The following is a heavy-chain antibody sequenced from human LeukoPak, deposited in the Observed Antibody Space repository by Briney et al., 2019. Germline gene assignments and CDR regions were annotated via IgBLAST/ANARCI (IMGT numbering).Heavy chain of an antibody. D-gene: IGHD3-10*01. CDR3: ARFGRYYYGMDV. CDR2: ISSSSSYI. CDR1: GFTFSSYS. V-gene: IGHV3-21*01. Sequence: KPGGSLRLSCAASGFTFSSYSMTWVRQAPGKGLEWVSSISSSSSYIYYADSVKGRFTISRDNAKNSLYLQMNSLRAEDTAVYYCARFGRYYYGMDVWGQGTTVTVSS. J-gene: IGHJ6*02.